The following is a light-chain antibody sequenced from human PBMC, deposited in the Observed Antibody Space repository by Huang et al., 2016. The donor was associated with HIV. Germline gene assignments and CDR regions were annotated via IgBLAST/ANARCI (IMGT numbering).Light chain of an antibody. J-gene: IGKJ3*01. CDR1: QSVSSN. CDR3: QQYNNWPGFT. CDR2: GAS. V-gene: IGKV3-15*01. Sequence: IVMTQSPATLYVSPGERAILSCRASQSVSSNLAWYKQKPGQAPRLLIYGASSRATGIPARCSGSGSGTEFALTISSLQSEDFAVYYCQQYNNWPGFTFGPGTKVDIK.